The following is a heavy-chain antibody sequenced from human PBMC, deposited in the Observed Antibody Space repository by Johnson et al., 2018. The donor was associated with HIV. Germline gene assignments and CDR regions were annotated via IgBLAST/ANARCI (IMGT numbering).Heavy chain of an antibody. D-gene: IGHD3-10*01. CDR1: GFTFSSYD. Sequence: MQLVESGGGLVQPGGSLRLSCAASGFTFSSYDMHWVRQATGKGLEWVSAIGTAGDTYYPGSVKGRFPISRENAKNSLYLQMNSLRAGDTAVYYCARAPRFGRVRGSAFDIWGQGTMVTVSS. J-gene: IGHJ3*02. CDR2: IGTAGDT. V-gene: IGHV3-13*01. CDR3: ARAPRFGRVRGSAFDI.